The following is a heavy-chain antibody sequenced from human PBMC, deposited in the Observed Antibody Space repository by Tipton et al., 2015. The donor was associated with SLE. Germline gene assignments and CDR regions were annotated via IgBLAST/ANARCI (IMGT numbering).Heavy chain of an antibody. CDR1: GYSISSGYY. CDR2: IYHSGST. Sequence: TLSLTCAVSGYSISSGYYWGWVRPPPGKGLGWIGSIYHSGSTYYNPSLKSRVTISVDTSKNQFSLKLSSVTAADTAVYYCVGIARGYWGQGTLVTVSS. D-gene: IGHD6-13*01. J-gene: IGHJ4*02. V-gene: IGHV4-38-2*01. CDR3: VGIARGY.